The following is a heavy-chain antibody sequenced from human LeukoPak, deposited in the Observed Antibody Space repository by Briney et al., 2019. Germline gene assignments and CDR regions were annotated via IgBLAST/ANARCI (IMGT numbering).Heavy chain of an antibody. CDR2: IITNSCGT. CDR1: GYTFTDYY. CDR3: ARDYVGDNWFDP. Sequence: GGSVKVSCKASGYTFTDYYMHWVRQAPGQGLEWMGWIITNSCGTNYAQKFQGRVTMTRDTSISTAYMELSRLRSDDTAVYYCARDYVGDNWFDPWGQGTLVTASS. J-gene: IGHJ5*02. V-gene: IGHV1-2*02. D-gene: IGHD3-16*01.